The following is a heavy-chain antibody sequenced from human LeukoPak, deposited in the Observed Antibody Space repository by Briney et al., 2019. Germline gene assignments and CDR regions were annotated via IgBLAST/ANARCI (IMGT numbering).Heavy chain of an antibody. CDR2: INQSGST. CDR3: AVVGFTGGIAADY. J-gene: IGHJ4*02. V-gene: IGHV4-39*07. CDR1: GGSISSGSYY. Sequence: TSETLSLTCTVSGGSISSGSYYWSWIRQPPGKGLERIWEINQSGSTNYNPSLTSRVTISVDTSKNQFSLKLSSVTAADTAVYYCAVVGFTGGIAADYWGQGTLVTVSS. D-gene: IGHD6-13*01.